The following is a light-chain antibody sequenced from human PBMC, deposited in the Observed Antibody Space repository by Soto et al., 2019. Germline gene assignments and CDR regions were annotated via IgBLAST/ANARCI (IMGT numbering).Light chain of an antibody. CDR1: QGISSY. CDR3: QQYYSYPL. J-gene: IGKJ4*02. V-gene: IGKV1-8*01. Sequence: AIRMTQSPSSLSASTGDRVTITCRASQGISSYLAWYQQKPGKAPKLLIYAASTLQSGVPSWFSGSGSGTDFTLTISCLQSEDFATYDCQQYYSYPLFGGGTKVEIK. CDR2: AAS.